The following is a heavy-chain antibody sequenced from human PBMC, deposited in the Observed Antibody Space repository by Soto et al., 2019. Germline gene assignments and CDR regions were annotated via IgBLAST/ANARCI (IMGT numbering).Heavy chain of an antibody. CDR3: ARAPILVGVTPYENYFDS. CDR2: SIPIFGTA. Sequence: ASVKVSCKASGGTFSNSVISWVRQAPGQGLEWMGGSIPIFGTANYAQKFQGRVTIIADESTSTAYMELTSLRSEDTAVYYCARAPILVGVTPYENYFDSWGQGTLVTVSS. J-gene: IGHJ4*02. V-gene: IGHV1-69*13. D-gene: IGHD3-3*01. CDR1: GGTFSNSV.